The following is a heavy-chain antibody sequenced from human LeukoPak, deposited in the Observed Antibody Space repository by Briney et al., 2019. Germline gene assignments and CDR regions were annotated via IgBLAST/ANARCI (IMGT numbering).Heavy chain of an antibody. D-gene: IGHD3-9*01. V-gene: IGHV3-48*04. Sequence: GGSLRLSCAASGFTFSSYAMSWVRQAPGKGLEWVSYISGSGSTIYYAASVKGRFTISRDNAKKSLYLQMNSLRAEDTAVYYCARRLTSYYSTFDYWGQGTLVTVSS. CDR3: ARRLTSYYSTFDY. J-gene: IGHJ4*02. CDR1: GFTFSSYA. CDR2: ISGSGSTI.